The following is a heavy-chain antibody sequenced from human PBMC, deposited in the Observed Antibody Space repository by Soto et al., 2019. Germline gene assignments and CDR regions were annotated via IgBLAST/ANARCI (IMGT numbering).Heavy chain of an antibody. CDR3: ASLLRYNYYENSGSDRDAFDI. D-gene: IGHD3-22*01. CDR1: GGSISTSSYY. CDR2: IYHSGSS. Sequence: SETLSVSCTVSGGSISTSSYYWGWIRQPPGKGLEWFGNIYHSGSSYYNPSLKSRGTMSVDTSKNQFSLRLRSVTAADTAVYYCASLLRYNYYENSGSDRDAFDIWGQGTMVT. V-gene: IGHV4-39*01. J-gene: IGHJ3*02.